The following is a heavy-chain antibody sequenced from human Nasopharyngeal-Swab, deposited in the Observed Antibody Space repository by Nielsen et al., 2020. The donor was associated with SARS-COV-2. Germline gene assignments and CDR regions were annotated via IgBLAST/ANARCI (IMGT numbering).Heavy chain of an antibody. CDR1: GYTFTGYY. V-gene: IGHV1-2*02. CDR2: INPNGGGT. D-gene: IGHD3-16*01. J-gene: IGHJ2*01. CDR3: ARGPAHGAYPSRASFDL. Sequence: ASVKVSCKASGYTFTGYYIHWVRQAPGQGLEWMGWINPNGGGTNYAREFQGRVTMTRDTSISTTYMDLRWLRSDDTAVYYCARGPAHGAYPSRASFDLWGRGTLVSVSS.